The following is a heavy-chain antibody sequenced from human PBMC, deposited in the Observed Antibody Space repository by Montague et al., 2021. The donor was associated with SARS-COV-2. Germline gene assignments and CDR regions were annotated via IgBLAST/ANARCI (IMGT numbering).Heavy chain of an antibody. Sequence: SETLSLTCTVSGGSISSGSYWGWIRQPPGKGLEWIGTSDHSGITYYSPPLKSRVTISLDTSNNQFFLDLDSVTASDTAMYYCARVITAVAGANFCFDYWGQGTLVTVSS. V-gene: IGHV4-38-2*02. D-gene: IGHD4/OR15-4a*01. J-gene: IGHJ4*02. CDR3: ARVITAVAGANFCFDY. CDR1: GGSISSGSY. CDR2: SDHSGIT.